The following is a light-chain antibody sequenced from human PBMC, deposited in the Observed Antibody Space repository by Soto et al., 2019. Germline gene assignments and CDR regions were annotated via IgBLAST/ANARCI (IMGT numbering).Light chain of an antibody. V-gene: IGKV3-20*01. CDR1: QSVSSSY. CDR3: QQYGSSPRT. J-gene: IGKJ4*01. Sequence: EIVLTQSPGTLSLSPGERATLSCRASQSVSSSYLAWYQQKPGQAPRLLIYGASSRATGIPDRFNGSGSGTDFTLTISRLEPEDFAVCYCQQYGSSPRTFGGGTRVEIK. CDR2: GAS.